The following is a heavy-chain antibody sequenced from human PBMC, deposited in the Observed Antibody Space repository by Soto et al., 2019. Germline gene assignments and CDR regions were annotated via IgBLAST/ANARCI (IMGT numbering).Heavy chain of an antibody. Sequence: SETLSLTCSVSGGSINYYYWSWIRQPPGKGLEWIGYVFSSGSTGYSPSLKSRVTMSVDTSRNQFSLNLKSVTPADTAVYFCARGSHYDDPPLWGQGTLVTVSS. V-gene: IGHV4-59*01. CDR1: GGSINYYY. CDR3: ARGSHYDDPPL. D-gene: IGHD4-17*01. J-gene: IGHJ4*02. CDR2: VFSSGST.